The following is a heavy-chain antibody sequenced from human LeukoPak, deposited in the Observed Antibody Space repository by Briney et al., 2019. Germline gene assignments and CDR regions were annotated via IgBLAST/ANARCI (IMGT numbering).Heavy chain of an antibody. J-gene: IGHJ4*02. V-gene: IGHV4-59*01. CDR3: ARGLVPGVTDY. Sequence: SETLSLTCTVSGGSISSDYWNWIRQPPGKELEWIGYIYYSGNTNYNPSLKSRVTMSVDTSKKQFSLALSSVTAADTAVYYCARGLVPGVTDYWGQGTLVTVSS. D-gene: IGHD3-10*01. CDR2: IYYSGNT. CDR1: GGSISSDY.